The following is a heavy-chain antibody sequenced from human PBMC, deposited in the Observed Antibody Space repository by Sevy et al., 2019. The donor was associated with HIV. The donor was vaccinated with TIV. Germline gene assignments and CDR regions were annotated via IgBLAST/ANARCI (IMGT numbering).Heavy chain of an antibody. Sequence: GGSLRLSCAASGFTFSNAWMSWVRQAPGKGLEWVGLIKSKTDGGTTDYAAPVKGRFTISRDDSKNTLYLQMNSLKTEDTAVYYCTTAAHNWNYYFDYWGQGTLVTVSS. CDR1: GFTFSNAW. D-gene: IGHD1-7*01. CDR3: TTAAHNWNYYFDY. V-gene: IGHV3-15*01. CDR2: IKSKTDGGTT. J-gene: IGHJ4*02.